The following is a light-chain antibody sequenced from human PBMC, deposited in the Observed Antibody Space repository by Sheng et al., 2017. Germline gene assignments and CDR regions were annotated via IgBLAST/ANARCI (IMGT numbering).Light chain of an antibody. CDR1: QSVGSSY. CDR3: QQYGGAPNT. V-gene: IGKV3-20*01. J-gene: IGKJ2*01. Sequence: EIVLTQSPGTLSLSPGERATLSCRASQSVGSSYLAWYQQKPGQAPRLLIYGASSRATGIPDRFSGGGSGTDFTLTISRLEPEDFAVYYCQQYGGAPNTFGQGTKLEI. CDR2: GAS.